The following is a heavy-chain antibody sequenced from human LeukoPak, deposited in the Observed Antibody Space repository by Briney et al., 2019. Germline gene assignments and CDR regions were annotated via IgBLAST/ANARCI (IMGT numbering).Heavy chain of an antibody. CDR1: GFTFSSYA. J-gene: IGHJ4*02. CDR3: ARSVVVPAAIIDY. CDR2: ISYDGSNK. Sequence: GGSLRLSCAASGFTFSSYAMHWVRQAPGKGLEWVAVISYDGSNKYYADSVKGRFTISRDNSKNTLYLQMNSLRAEDTAVYYCARSVVVPAAIIDYWGQGTLVTVSS. V-gene: IGHV3-30-3*01. D-gene: IGHD2-2*01.